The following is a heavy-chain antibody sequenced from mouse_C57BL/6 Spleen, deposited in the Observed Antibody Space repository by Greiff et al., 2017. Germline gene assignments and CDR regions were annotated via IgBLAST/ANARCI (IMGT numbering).Heavy chain of an antibody. Sequence: DVMLVESGGGLVKPGGSLKLSCAASGFTFSSYAMSWVRQTPEKRLEWVATISDGGSYTYYPDNVKGRFTISRDNAKNNLYLQMSHLKSEDTAMYYCARVPNYYGSSSYYFDYWGQGTTLTVSS. D-gene: IGHD1-1*01. CDR2: ISDGGSYT. J-gene: IGHJ2*01. CDR3: ARVPNYYGSSSYYFDY. CDR1: GFTFSSYA. V-gene: IGHV5-4*03.